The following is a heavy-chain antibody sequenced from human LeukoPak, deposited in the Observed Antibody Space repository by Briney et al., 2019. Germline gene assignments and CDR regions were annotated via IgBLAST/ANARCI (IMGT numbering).Heavy chain of an antibody. CDR1: GFTFSTYW. CDR3: ARGGVRYYYDSSGPRDY. J-gene: IGHJ4*02. CDR2: INDDETNT. Sequence: HTGGSLRLPCAASGFTFSTYWMHWVRQVPGKGLVWVSSINDDETNTNYADSVKGRFTISRDNAKNSLYLQMNSLRAEDTAVYYCARGGVRYYYDSSGPRDYWGQGTLVTVSS. V-gene: IGHV3-74*01. D-gene: IGHD3-22*01.